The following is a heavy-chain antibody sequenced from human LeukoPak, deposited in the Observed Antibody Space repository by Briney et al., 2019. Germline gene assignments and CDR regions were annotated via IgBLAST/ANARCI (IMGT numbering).Heavy chain of an antibody. CDR1: GYTFTTSY. D-gene: IGHD3-22*01. J-gene: IGHJ3*02. CDR3: ARGKGYDSSGAEAFDI. Sequence: ASVNASCKASGYTFTTSYMHWVPQAPGQGLEWMGIIHPCGGSESYGQKFQGRGTMTSDMSTSQVYMELSRLRSEDTAVYYCARGKGYDSSGAEAFDIWGQGTMVTVSS. CDR2: IHPCGGSE. V-gene: IGHV1-46*01.